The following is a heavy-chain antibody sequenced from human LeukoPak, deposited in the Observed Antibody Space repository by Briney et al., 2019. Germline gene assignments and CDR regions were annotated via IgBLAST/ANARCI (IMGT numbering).Heavy chain of an antibody. Sequence: GASVKVSCKASGYTFTSYDINWVRQATGQGLEWMGWMNPNSGNTGYAQKFQGRVTMTRNTSISTAYMELSSLRSEDTAVYYCARGPRYSSSWFFYWFDPWGQGTLVTVSS. D-gene: IGHD6-13*01. CDR3: ARGPRYSSSWFFYWFDP. CDR2: MNPNSGNT. V-gene: IGHV1-8*01. J-gene: IGHJ5*02. CDR1: GYTFTSYD.